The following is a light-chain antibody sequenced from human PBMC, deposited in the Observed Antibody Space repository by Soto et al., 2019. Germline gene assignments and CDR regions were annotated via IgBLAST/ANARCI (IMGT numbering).Light chain of an antibody. V-gene: IGLV2-23*01. CDR2: EGS. J-gene: IGLJ1*01. Sequence: QSVLTQPASVSGSPGRSITISCTGTSSDIGGYNLVSWYQQHPGKAPKLMIYEGSKRPSGVSNRFSGSKSGNTASLTISGLQAEDEADYYCCSYAGSSTPYVFGTGTKLTVL. CDR1: SSDIGGYNL. CDR3: CSYAGSSTPYV.